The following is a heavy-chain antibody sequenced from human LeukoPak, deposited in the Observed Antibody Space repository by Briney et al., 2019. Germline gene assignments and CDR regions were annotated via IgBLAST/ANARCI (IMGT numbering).Heavy chain of an antibody. CDR3: ARLARNAGPFDY. V-gene: IGHV1-46*01. J-gene: IGHJ4*02. CDR2: INLSAGSI. Sequence: ASVKVSCKASGYTFINYSMYWVRQAPGQGLESMGIINLSAGSINYAQKFQGKITVTRDLSTNTLYLELSSLTSEDTAVYYCARLARNAGPFDYWGQGTRVTVSS. D-gene: IGHD6-13*01. CDR1: GYTFINYS.